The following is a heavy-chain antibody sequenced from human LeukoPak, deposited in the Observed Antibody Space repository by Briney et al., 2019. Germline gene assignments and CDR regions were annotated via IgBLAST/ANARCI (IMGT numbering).Heavy chain of an antibody. V-gene: IGHV3-23*01. Sequence: GGSLRLSCAASGFTFSDYAMSWVRQAPGKGLEWVSIISGSGNNTYYADSVRGRFTISRDNAKNSLYLQMNSLRADDTAVYYCARFAAGGSYYYYMDVWGKGTTVTVSS. CDR2: ISGSGNNT. D-gene: IGHD3-10*01. CDR3: ARFAAGGSYYYYMDV. J-gene: IGHJ6*03. CDR1: GFTFSDYA.